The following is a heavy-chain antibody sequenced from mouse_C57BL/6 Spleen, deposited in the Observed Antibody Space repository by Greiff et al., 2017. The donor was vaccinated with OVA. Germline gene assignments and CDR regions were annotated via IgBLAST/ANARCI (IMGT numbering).Heavy chain of an antibody. Sequence: EVKVVESGPELVKPGASVKMSCKASGYTFTDYNMHWVKQSHGKSLEWIGYINPNNGGTSYNQKFKGKATLTVNKSSSTAYMELRSLTSEDSEVYYCARSYYGSSFYYFDYWGQGTTLTVSS. J-gene: IGHJ2*01. CDR3: ARSYYGSSFYYFDY. CDR2: INPNNGGT. D-gene: IGHD1-1*01. CDR1: GYTFTDYN. V-gene: IGHV1-22*01.